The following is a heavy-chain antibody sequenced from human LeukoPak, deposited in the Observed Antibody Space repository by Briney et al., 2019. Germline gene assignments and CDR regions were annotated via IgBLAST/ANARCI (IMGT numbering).Heavy chain of an antibody. J-gene: IGHJ4*02. CDR3: ARESPVHYYGSGSSFDY. CDR1: GDSISSGGYY. Sequence: SETLSLTCTVSGDSISSGGYYWTWIRQHPGTGLEWIGYIYYSGSPNYNPSLKSRVTISVDTSKNQFSLKLSSVTAADTAVYYCARESPVHYYGSGSSFDYWGQGTLVTVS. D-gene: IGHD3-10*01. V-gene: IGHV4-31*03. CDR2: IYYSGSP.